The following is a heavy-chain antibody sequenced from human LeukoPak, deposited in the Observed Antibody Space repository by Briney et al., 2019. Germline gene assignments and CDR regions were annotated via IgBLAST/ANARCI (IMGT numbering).Heavy chain of an antibody. CDR2: ISGSSNYI. Sequence: GGSLRLSCAASGFTFSSYSMNWVRQAPGKGLEWVSSISGSSNYIYYADSLKGRFTISRDNAKNSLYLQMNSLRAEDTAVYYCARDLYDGAAGYFDSWGQGTLVTVSS. D-gene: IGHD2-8*01. V-gene: IGHV3-21*01. CDR3: ARDLYDGAAGYFDS. J-gene: IGHJ4*02. CDR1: GFTFSSYS.